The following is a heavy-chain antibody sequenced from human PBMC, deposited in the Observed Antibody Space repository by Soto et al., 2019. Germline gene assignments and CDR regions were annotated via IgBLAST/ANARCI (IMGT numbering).Heavy chain of an antibody. CDR1: GFTFSSYS. CDR3: ARLAGGVSDFWSGYQEVDY. CDR2: ISSSSSYI. D-gene: IGHD3-3*01. J-gene: IGHJ4*02. Sequence: PGGSLRLSCAASGFTFSSYSMNWVRQAPGKGLEWVSSISSSSSYIYYADSVKGRFTISRDNAKNSLYLQMNSLRAEDTAVYYCARLAGGVSDFWSGYQEVDYWGQGTLVTVSS. V-gene: IGHV3-21*01.